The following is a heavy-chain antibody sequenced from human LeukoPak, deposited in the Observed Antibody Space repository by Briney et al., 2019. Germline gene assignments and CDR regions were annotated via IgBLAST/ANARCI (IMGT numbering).Heavy chain of an antibody. D-gene: IGHD3-22*01. V-gene: IGHV3-11*01. CDR1: GFTFSDYY. Sequence: GGSLRLSCAASGFTFSDYYMSWIRQAPGKGLEWVSYISSSGSTIYYADSVKGRFTISRDNAKNSLYLQMNSLRAEGTAVYYCARDAAYYYDSSGYYYFDYWGQGTLVTVSS. CDR3: ARDAAYYYDSSGYYYFDY. CDR2: ISSSGSTI. J-gene: IGHJ4*02.